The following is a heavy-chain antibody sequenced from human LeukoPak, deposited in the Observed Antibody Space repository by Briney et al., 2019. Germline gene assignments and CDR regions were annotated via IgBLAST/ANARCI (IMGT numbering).Heavy chain of an antibody. CDR1: GFTFSSYS. CDR2: ISSSSSYI. J-gene: IGHJ6*03. D-gene: IGHD2-15*01. Sequence: GGSLRLSCAASGFTFSSYSMNWVRQAPGKGLEWVSSISSSSSYIYYADSVKGRFTISRDNAKNSLYLQMNSLRAEDTAVYYCARAKRWYYYYMDVWGKGTTVTVSS. CDR3: ARAKRWYYYYMDV. V-gene: IGHV3-21*01.